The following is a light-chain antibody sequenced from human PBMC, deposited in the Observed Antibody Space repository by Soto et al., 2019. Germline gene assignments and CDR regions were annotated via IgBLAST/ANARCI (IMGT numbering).Light chain of an antibody. CDR2: GAS. Sequence: EVVLTQSPGTLSLSPGERATLSCRASQSVSSSQLAWYQQRPGQAPRLLVYGASTRATGIADRFSGSGSGTDFTLTISRLEPEDFAVYYCQQYGSSGVTFGPGTKVDSK. J-gene: IGKJ3*01. V-gene: IGKV3-20*01. CDR3: QQYGSSGVT. CDR1: QSVSSSQ.